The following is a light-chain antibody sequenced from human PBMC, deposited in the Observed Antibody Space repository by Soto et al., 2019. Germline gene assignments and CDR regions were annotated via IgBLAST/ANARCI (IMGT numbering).Light chain of an antibody. Sequence: EIVLTQSPATLSLSPGERATLFCRASQSVSSYLAWYQQKPGQAPRLLIYDASNRATGIPARFSGIGSGTDFTLTISSLEPEDFAVYYCQQRSNWPPLTFGGGTKVEIK. V-gene: IGKV3-11*01. CDR1: QSVSSY. CDR3: QQRSNWPPLT. J-gene: IGKJ4*01. CDR2: DAS.